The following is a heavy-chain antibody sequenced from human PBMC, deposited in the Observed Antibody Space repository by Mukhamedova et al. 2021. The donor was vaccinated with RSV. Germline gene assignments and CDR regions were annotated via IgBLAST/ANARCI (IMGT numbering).Heavy chain of an antibody. V-gene: IGHV1-69*10. CDR2: IIPILGIA. CDR3: AGVPYYETLTGYPYYFDY. Sequence: EYMGGIIPILGIANYAQKFQGRVTITADKSTSTAYMELSSLRSEDTAVYYCAGVPYYETLTGYPYYFDYWGQGTLVTAS. J-gene: IGHJ4*02. D-gene: IGHD3-9*01.